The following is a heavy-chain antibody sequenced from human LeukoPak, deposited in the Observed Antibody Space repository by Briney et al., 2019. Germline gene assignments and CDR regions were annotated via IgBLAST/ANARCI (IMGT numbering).Heavy chain of an antibody. CDR3: ASARRAYGDYVFLS. CDR2: IYYSGIT. CDR1: GGSISSSSYY. J-gene: IGHJ4*02. D-gene: IGHD4-17*01. V-gene: IGHV4-39*01. Sequence: KSSETLSLXCTVSGGSISSSSYYWGWIRQPPGKGQEWIGSIYYSGITYYNPSLKSRVTISVDTSKNQFSLKLSSVTAADTAVYYCASARRAYGDYVFLSWGQGTLVTVSS.